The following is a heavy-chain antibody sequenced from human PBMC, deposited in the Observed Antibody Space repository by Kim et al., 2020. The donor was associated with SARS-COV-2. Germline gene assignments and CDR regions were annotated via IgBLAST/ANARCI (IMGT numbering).Heavy chain of an antibody. J-gene: IGHJ5*02. D-gene: IGHD2-15*01. Sequence: QGRVTITRDTSASTAYMELSSLRSEDTAVYYCAREGVVVVAAAVGDWFDPWGQGTLVTVSS. V-gene: IGHV1-3*01. CDR3: AREGVVVVAAAVGDWFDP.